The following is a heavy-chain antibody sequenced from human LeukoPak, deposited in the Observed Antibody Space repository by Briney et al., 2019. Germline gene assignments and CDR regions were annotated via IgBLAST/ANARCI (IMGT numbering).Heavy chain of an antibody. CDR3: ARAGLNYGMDV. J-gene: IGHJ6*02. CDR2: ISSSSSYT. Sequence: PGGSLRLSCAASGFTFNDYYMSWIRQAPGKGLEWVSYISSSSSYTNYADSVKGRFTISRDNAKNSLYLQMNSLRAEDTAVYYCARAGLNYGMDVWGQGTTVTVSS. CDR1: GFTFNDYY. V-gene: IGHV3-11*06.